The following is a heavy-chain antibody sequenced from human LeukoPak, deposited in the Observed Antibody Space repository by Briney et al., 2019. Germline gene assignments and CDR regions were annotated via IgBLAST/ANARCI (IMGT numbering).Heavy chain of an antibody. V-gene: IGHV4-31*03. CDR2: IYYSGST. CDR1: GGSISSGGYY. D-gene: IGHD2-2*01. J-gene: IGHJ6*02. CDR3: ARDRLILGYCSSTSCLTDDYYYGMDV. Sequence: PSQTLSLTCTVSGGSISSGGYYWSWIRQHPGKGLEWIGYIYYSGSTYYNPSLKSRVTISVDTSKSQFSLKLSSVTAADTAVYYCARDRLILGYCSSTSCLTDDYYYGMDVWGQGTTVTVSS.